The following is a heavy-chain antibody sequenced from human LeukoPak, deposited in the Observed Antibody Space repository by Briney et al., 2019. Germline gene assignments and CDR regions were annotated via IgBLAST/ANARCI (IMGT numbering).Heavy chain of an antibody. CDR3: AKRIQSAMATGY. CDR1: GFTFSTYG. CDR2: ISGSGSST. D-gene: IGHD5-18*01. Sequence: GGSLRLSCAASGFTFSTYGMSWVRQAPGKGLEWVSGISGSGSSTYYTDLLKGRFTTSRDNSKNTLYLQMNGLRAEDTAVYYCAKRIQSAMATGYWGQGTLVTVSS. V-gene: IGHV3-23*01. J-gene: IGHJ4*02.